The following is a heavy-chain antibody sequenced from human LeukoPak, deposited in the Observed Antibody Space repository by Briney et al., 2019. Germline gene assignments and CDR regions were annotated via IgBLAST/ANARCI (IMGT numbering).Heavy chain of an antibody. CDR3: ARGGGGYNWNDVACY. Sequence: ASVKVSCKASGYTFTSYDINGVRQATGQGLEWMGWMNPNSGNTGYAQKFQGRVTMTRSTSISTAYMELSSLRSEDTAVYYCARGGGGYNWNDVACYWGQGTLVTVSS. V-gene: IGHV1-8*01. CDR2: MNPNSGNT. CDR1: GYTFTSYD. D-gene: IGHD1-20*01. J-gene: IGHJ4*02.